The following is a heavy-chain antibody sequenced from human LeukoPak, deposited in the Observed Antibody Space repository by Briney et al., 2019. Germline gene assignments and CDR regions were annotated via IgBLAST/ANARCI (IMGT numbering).Heavy chain of an antibody. CDR3: AKDTVPYYDFWSGYPYYFDY. Sequence: GGSLRLSCAASGFTFSSYWMHWVRQAPGKGLVWVSRINSDGSSTSYADSVKGRFTTSRDNAKNTLYLQMNSLRAEDTAVYYCAKDTVPYYDFWSGYPYYFDYWGQGTLVTVSS. V-gene: IGHV3-74*01. CDR1: GFTFSSYW. D-gene: IGHD3-3*01. CDR2: INSDGSST. J-gene: IGHJ4*02.